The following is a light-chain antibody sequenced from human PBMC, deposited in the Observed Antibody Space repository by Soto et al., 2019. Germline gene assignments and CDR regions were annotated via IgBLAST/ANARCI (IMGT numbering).Light chain of an antibody. J-gene: IGLJ2*01. CDR3: AAWDSSLSELV. CDR2: DNN. CDR1: SSNSGKHS. V-gene: IGLV1-51*01. Sequence: QSVLTQPPSVSAAPGQRVTISCSGSSSNSGKHSASWYQQLPGTAPKLLIIDNNKRPSGIPDRFSGSKSGTSATLGITGLQTGDEADYYCAAWDSSLSELVFGGGTKLTVL.